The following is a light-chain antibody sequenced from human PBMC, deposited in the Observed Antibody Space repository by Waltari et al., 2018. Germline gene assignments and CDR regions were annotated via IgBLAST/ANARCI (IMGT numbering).Light chain of an antibody. CDR3: NSYTGSSSWV. V-gene: IGLV2-14*01. CDR2: DVF. Sequence: QSALTQPSSVSGSPGPSTTISCTGTSSDDGFYNYVSWYQQHPGKAPKLIIYDVFERPSGVSNRFSGSKSGNTASLTISGLLAEDEADYYCNSYTGSSSWVFGGGTKLTVL. J-gene: IGLJ3*02. CDR1: SSDDGFYNY.